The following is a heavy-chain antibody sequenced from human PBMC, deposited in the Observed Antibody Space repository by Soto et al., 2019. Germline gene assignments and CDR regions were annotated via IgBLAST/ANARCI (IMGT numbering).Heavy chain of an antibody. Sequence: EVQLWESGGGLVQPGGSLRLSCATSGFIFSTYTINWFRQAPGRGLEWVSSIYGNGRSTFYSASVKGRFTITRDNSGNTVYLQMSSLRAEDTAIYSCAKDFTPDSRWDIDYWGRGSLVTVSS. CDR3: AKDFTPDSRWDIDY. D-gene: IGHD1-26*01. CDR2: IYGNGRST. V-gene: IGHV3-23*05. CDR1: GFIFSTYT. J-gene: IGHJ4*02.